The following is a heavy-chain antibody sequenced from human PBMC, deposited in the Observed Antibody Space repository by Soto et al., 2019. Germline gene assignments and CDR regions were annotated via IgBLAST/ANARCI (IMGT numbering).Heavy chain of an antibody. CDR3: ATTFGVDY. CDR2: INHSGST. D-gene: IGHD3-10*02. J-gene: IGHJ4*02. V-gene: IGHV4-34*01. CDR1: GGSFSGYY. Sequence: PSETLSLTCAVYGGSFSGYYWSWIRQPPGKGLELIGEINHSGSTNYNPSLKSRVTISVDTSKNQFSLKLSSVTAADTAVYYCATTFGVDYWGQGTLVTVSS.